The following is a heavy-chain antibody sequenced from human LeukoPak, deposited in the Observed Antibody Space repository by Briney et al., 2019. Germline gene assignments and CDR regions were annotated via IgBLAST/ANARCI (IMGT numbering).Heavy chain of an antibody. J-gene: IGHJ5*02. CDR3: ASSSGDGDWFDP. V-gene: IGHV3-21*01. CDR1: GFTFSSYS. CDR2: ISSSSSYI. Sequence: GGSLRLSCAASGFTFSSYSMNWVRPAPGKGLEWVSSISSSSSYIYYADSVEGRFTISRDNAKNSLYLQMNSLRAEDTAVYYCASSSGDGDWFDPWGQGTLVTVSS. D-gene: IGHD7-27*01.